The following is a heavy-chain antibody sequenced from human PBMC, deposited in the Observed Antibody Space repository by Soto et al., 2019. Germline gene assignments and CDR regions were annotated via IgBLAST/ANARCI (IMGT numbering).Heavy chain of an antibody. CDR3: ATSPLGPDSSSPNWFDP. Sequence: ASVKVSCQTSGYTFTSYAMHWVRQAPGQRLEWMGWINAGNGNTKYSQKFQGRVTITRDTSASTAYMELSSLRSEDTAVYYCATSPLGPDSSSPNWFDPWGQGTQVTVSS. CDR2: INAGNGNT. CDR1: GYTFTSYA. V-gene: IGHV1-3*01. D-gene: IGHD6-13*01. J-gene: IGHJ5*02.